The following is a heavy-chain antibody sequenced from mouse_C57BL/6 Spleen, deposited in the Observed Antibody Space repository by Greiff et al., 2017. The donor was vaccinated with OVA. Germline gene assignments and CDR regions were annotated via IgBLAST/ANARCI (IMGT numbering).Heavy chain of an antibody. V-gene: IGHV3-6*01. Sequence: ESGPGLVKPSQSLSLTCSVTGYSITSGYYWNWIRQFPGNKLEWMGYISYDGSNNYNPSLKNRISITRDTSKNQFFLKLNSVTTEDTATYYCARLPLGVVAGDYFDYWGQGTTLTVSS. J-gene: IGHJ2*01. CDR3: ARLPLGVVAGDYFDY. D-gene: IGHD1-1*01. CDR1: GYSITSGYY. CDR2: ISYDGSN.